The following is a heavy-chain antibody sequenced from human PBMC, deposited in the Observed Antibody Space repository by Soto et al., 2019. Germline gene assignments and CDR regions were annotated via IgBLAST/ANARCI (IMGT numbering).Heavy chain of an antibody. CDR3: ARSPGVFDY. Sequence: QVHLVQSGAEVKNPGASVKVSCKASGYMFTGYYMHWVRQAPGQGLEWMGGLVPVFGTANYAQKFQDRVTITADKSTSTSYMELSSLRSEDTAVYYCARSPGVFDYWGQGTLVTVSS. D-gene: IGHD3-10*01. V-gene: IGHV1-69*06. CDR2: LVPVFGTA. CDR1: GYMFTGYY. J-gene: IGHJ4*02.